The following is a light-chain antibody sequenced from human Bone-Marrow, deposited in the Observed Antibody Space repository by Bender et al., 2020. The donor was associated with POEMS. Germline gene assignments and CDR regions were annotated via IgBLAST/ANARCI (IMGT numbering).Light chain of an antibody. J-gene: IGLJ1*01. Sequence: QSVLTQPPSASTTPGQRVTISCSGSSSNIGVNFVFWYQQLPGTAPKLLISRNDQRPSGVPDRFSGSKSGTSGSLAISGLRSEDEADYYCAAWDDSLSIYVFGTGTKVTVL. CDR3: AAWDDSLSIYV. CDR1: SSNIGVNF. CDR2: RND. V-gene: IGLV1-47*01.